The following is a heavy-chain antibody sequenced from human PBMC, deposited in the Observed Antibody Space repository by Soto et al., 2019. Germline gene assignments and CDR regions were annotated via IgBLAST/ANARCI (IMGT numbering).Heavy chain of an antibody. D-gene: IGHD1-26*01. CDR1: GGSISSGGYY. Sequence: QVQLQESGPGLVKPSQTLSLTCTVSGGSISSGGYYWSWIRQHPGKGLEWIGYIYYSGSTYYNPSLKSRVTISVDTSKNQFSLKRSSVTAADTAVYYCAREKGGSYGVDYWGQGTLVTVSS. CDR3: AREKGGSYGVDY. V-gene: IGHV4-31*03. J-gene: IGHJ4*02. CDR2: IYYSGST.